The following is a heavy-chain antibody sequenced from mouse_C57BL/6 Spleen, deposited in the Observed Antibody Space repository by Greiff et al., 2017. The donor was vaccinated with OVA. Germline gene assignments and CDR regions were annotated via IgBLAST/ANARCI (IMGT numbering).Heavy chain of an antibody. D-gene: IGHD2-4*01. CDR1: GYAFSSSW. J-gene: IGHJ3*01. V-gene: IGHV1-82*01. Sequence: QVQLQQSGPELVKPGASVKISCKASGYAFSSSWMNWVKQRPGKGLEWIGRIYPGDGDTNYNGKFKGKATLTADKSSSTAYLQLSSLSSEDSAVYFCARGGDYDDGWFAYWGQGTLVTVSA. CDR3: ARGGDYDDGWFAY. CDR2: IYPGDGDT.